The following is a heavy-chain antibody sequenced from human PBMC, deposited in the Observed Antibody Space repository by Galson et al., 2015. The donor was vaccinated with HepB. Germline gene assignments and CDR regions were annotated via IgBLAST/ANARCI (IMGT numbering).Heavy chain of an antibody. CDR1: GFSLDDYT. D-gene: IGHD3-16*01. J-gene: IGHJ4*02. CDR2: ISWDGGTT. V-gene: IGHV3-43*01. Sequence: SLRLSCAASGFSLDDYTMHWVRQAPGKGLEWVSLISWDGGTTYYADSVKGRFTISRDNSKNSLYLQMNSLRTEDTALYYCAKDESDYGIFDYWGQGTLVTVSS. CDR3: AKDESDYGIFDY.